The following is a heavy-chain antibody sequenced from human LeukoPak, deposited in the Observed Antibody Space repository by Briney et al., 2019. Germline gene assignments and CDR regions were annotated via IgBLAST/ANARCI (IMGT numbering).Heavy chain of an antibody. J-gene: IGHJ4*02. CDR2: ISSSSSTI. CDR1: GFTFNTCS. CDR3: ARGGKFFDY. Sequence: PGGSLRLSCAASGFTFNTCSMHWVRQAPGKGVEGVSYISSSSSTISYADSVRGRFTFSRDNAKNSLYLQMNSLRDEDTAVYYCARGGKFFDYWGQGTLVTVSS. D-gene: IGHD1-26*01. V-gene: IGHV3-48*02.